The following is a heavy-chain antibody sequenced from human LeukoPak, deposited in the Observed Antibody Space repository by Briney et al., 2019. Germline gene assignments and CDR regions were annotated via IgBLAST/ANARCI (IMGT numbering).Heavy chain of an antibody. CDR2: INIGGTNT. CDR3: ATDGAGFDT. J-gene: IGHJ5*02. V-gene: IGHV3-11*01. Sequence: GGSLRLSCAASGFSFSDYYMSWIRQAPGKGLEWLSYINIGGTNTHYADSVKCRFTISRDNAKKSLYLELTNLRAEDTAVYYCATDGAGFDTWGQGVLVTVSS. CDR1: GFSFSDYY.